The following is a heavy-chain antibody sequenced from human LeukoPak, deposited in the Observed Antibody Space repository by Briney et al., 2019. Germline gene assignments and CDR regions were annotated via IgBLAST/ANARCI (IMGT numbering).Heavy chain of an antibody. J-gene: IGHJ6*03. Sequence: SETLSLTRTVSGGSISSSSYYWGWIRQPPGKGLEWIGSIYYSGSTYYNPSLKSRVTISVDTSKNQFSLKLSSVTAADTAVYYCARGRTYYYYMDVWGKGTTVTVSS. CDR3: ARGRTYYYYMDV. CDR2: IYYSGST. CDR1: GGSISSSSYY. V-gene: IGHV4-39*01.